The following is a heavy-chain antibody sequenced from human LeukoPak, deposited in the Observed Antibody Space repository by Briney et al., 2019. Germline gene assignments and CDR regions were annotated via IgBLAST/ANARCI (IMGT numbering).Heavy chain of an antibody. V-gene: IGHV1-18*01. CDR3: ARDYRTGFDY. CDR2: ISAYNGNT. D-gene: IGHD7-27*01. J-gene: IGHJ4*02. CDR1: GYSFTSNV. Sequence: ASVKVSCKASGYSFTSNVISWVRQAPGQGLEWMGWISAYNGNTNYAQKLQGRVTMTTDTSTTTAYMELRSLRSDDTAVYYCARDYRTGFDYWGQGTLVTVSS.